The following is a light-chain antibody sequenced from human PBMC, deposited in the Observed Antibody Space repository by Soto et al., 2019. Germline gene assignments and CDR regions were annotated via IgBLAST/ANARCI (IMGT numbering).Light chain of an antibody. CDR1: SSDVGGYNY. Sequence: QSVLTQPPSASGSPGQSVTISCTGTSSDVGGYNYVSWYQQHPGKAPKLIIHEVYKRPSGVPDRFSGSKSGNTAALTVSGLQAEYEADYYCSSYVGTNSYVFGTGTKVTVL. V-gene: IGLV2-8*01. CDR2: EVY. J-gene: IGLJ1*01. CDR3: SSYVGTNSYV.